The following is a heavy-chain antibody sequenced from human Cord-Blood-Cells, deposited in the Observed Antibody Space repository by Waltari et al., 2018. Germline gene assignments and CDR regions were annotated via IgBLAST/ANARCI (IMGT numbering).Heavy chain of an antibody. CDR1: GRSISSSRYY. Sequence: QLQLQESGPGLVKPSETLSLTCTVSGRSISSSRYYWGWIRQPPGKGLEWIGSIYYSWSTYYNPSLKSRVTISVDTSKNQFSLKLSSVTAADTAVYYCARFGSWFDPWGQGTLVTVSS. CDR2: IYYSWST. V-gene: IGHV4-39*01. D-gene: IGHD2-15*01. CDR3: ARFGSWFDP. J-gene: IGHJ5*02.